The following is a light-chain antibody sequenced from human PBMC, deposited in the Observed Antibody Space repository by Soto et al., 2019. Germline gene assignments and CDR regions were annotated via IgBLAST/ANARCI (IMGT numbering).Light chain of an antibody. J-gene: IGKJ2*01. CDR3: QQRGNWPRT. V-gene: IGKV3-11*01. CDR1: QSVSSY. CDR2: DAS. Sequence: EIVLTQSPATLSLSPGERATLSCRASQSVSSYLAWYQQKPGQAPRLLIYDASNRATDIPARFSGCGSGTDFTLTISSLEPEDFAVYDCQQRGNWPRTFGQGAKLEIK.